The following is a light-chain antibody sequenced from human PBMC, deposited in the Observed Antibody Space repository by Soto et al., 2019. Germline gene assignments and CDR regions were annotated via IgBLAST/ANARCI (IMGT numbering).Light chain of an antibody. Sequence: EIVLTQSPGTLSLSPGERATLSCRASQSVSSSYLAWYQQKPGQAPRLLIYGASSRVTGIPARFSGSGSGTDFTLTISSLEPEDFAVYYCQQRSNWPPITFGQGTRLEIK. CDR3: QQRSNWPPIT. J-gene: IGKJ5*01. CDR2: GAS. CDR1: QSVSSSY. V-gene: IGKV3D-20*02.